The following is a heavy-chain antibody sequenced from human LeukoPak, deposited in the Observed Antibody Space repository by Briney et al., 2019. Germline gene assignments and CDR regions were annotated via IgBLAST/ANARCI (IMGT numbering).Heavy chain of an antibody. CDR2: IYHSGST. Sequence: SETLSLTCAVYGGSFSGYYWGWIRQPPGKGLEWIGSIYHSGSTYYNPSLKSRVTISVDTSKNQFSLKLSSVTAADTAVYYCAILWFGEPAMVWGQGTLVTASS. CDR1: GGSFSGYY. CDR3: AILWFGEPAMV. V-gene: IGHV4-38-2*01. D-gene: IGHD3-10*01. J-gene: IGHJ4*02.